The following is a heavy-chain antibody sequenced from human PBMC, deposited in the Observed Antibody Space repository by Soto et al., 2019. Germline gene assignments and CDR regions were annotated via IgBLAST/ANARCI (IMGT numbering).Heavy chain of an antibody. J-gene: IGHJ6*02. Sequence: EVQLLESGGGLVQPGGSLRLSCAASGFIFSNYAMTWVRQAPGKGLEWVSSISGSGGGTYYADSVKGRFTISRAGSRNTLYLQMDSLRAEDTAVYYCARQWGSGQATVLGASDMENYYYGLDVWGQGTTVTVSS. CDR1: GFIFSNYA. V-gene: IGHV3-23*01. D-gene: IGHD1-26*01. CDR3: ARQWGSGQATVLGASDMENYYYGLDV. CDR2: ISGSGGGT.